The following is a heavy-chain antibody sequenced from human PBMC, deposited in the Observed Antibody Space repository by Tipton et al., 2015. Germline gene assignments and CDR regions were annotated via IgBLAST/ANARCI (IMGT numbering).Heavy chain of an antibody. J-gene: IGHJ4*02. CDR3: SREDSGGVPFDY. V-gene: IGHV1-69*01. Sequence: QSGAEVKKPGSSMKVSCKASGGTFSNYGISWVRQAPGQGLEWMGGIIPIIGRGNYAQKFQGRVTLTADESTTTAYMELSSLRSDDTAVYYCSREDSGGVPFDYWGQGTLVTVSS. D-gene: IGHD2-15*01. CDR2: IIPIIGRG. CDR1: GGTFSNYG.